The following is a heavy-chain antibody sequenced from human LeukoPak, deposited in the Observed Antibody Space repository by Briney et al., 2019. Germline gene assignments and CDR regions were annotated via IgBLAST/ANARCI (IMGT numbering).Heavy chain of an antibody. J-gene: IGHJ4*02. D-gene: IGHD3-22*01. CDR3: AKGAYYYDSSGYSPFFDY. CDR1: EVSFKNYW. CDR2: INPDGSQK. V-gene: IGHV3-7*03. Sequence: PGGSLRLSCAASEVSFKNYWMNWVRQAPGKGLEWVANINPDGSQKYYVDSVKGRFTISRDSAKNSLYLQMNSLRAEDTALYYCAKGAYYYDSSGYSPFFDYWGQGTLVTVSS.